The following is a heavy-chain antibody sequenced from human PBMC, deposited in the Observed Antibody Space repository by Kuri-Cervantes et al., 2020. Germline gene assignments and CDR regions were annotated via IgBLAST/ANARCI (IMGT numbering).Heavy chain of an antibody. CDR2: INHSGST. D-gene: IGHD3-22*01. CDR1: GGSFSGYY. Sequence: SETLSLTCAVYGGSFSGYYWNWIRQPPGKGLEWIGEINHSGSTNYNPSLKSRVTISIDTSKNQFSLKLTSVTAADTAVYYCARDFFLVNSSGPRWGQGTLVTVSS. V-gene: IGHV4-34*01. CDR3: ARDFFLVNSSGPR. J-gene: IGHJ4*02.